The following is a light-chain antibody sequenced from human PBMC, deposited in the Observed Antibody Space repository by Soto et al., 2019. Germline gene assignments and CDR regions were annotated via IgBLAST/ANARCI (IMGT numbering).Light chain of an antibody. Sequence: QSALTQPASVSGSPGQSITISCTGTSSDVGHYDLVSWYQQHPGKAPKLIIYEVNKRPSGVSNRFSGSKSGNTASLTISGLQAEDEADYYCCSYAGYSILLLGGGTKLTVL. V-gene: IGLV2-23*02. CDR1: SSDVGHYDL. J-gene: IGLJ2*01. CDR2: EVN. CDR3: CSYAGYSILL.